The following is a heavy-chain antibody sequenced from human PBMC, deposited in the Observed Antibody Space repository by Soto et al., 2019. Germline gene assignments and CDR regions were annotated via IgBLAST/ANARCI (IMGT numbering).Heavy chain of an antibody. D-gene: IGHD6-19*01. CDR3: ARGGFYVEVANFGS. CDR2: TYYRSRWYN. Sequence: TLSLTCAISGDSVSSNSAAWNWIRQSPSRGLEWLGRTYYRSRWYNDYALSVKSRITINPDTSKNQSSLQLNSVTPEDTAVYYCARGGFYVEVANFGSWGPGTLVTVSS. V-gene: IGHV6-1*01. CDR1: GDSVSSNSAA. J-gene: IGHJ4*02.